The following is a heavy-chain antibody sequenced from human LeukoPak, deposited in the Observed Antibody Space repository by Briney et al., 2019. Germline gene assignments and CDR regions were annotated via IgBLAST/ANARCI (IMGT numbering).Heavy chain of an antibody. D-gene: IGHD3-22*01. Sequence: SQTLSLTCAISGDSVSSNSAAWHWIRQSPSRGLEWLGRTYYKSKWYNDYAVSVKSRITINPDTSENQFSLHLNSVTPEDTAVYYCARVTGYMIEDYFDYWGQGTQVTVSS. V-gene: IGHV6-1*01. CDR3: ARVTGYMIEDYFDY. CDR2: TYYKSKWYN. CDR1: GDSVSSNSAA. J-gene: IGHJ4*02.